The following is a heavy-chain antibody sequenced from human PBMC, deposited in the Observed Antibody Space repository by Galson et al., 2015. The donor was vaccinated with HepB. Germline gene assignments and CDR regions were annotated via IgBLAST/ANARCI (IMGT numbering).Heavy chain of an antibody. CDR2: ISWNSGSI. J-gene: IGHJ4*02. CDR3: AKDPDGSGSPEGPTGY. V-gene: IGHV3-9*01. CDR1: GFTFDDYA. Sequence: SLRLSCAASGFTFDDYAMHWVRQAPGKGLEWVSGISWNSGSIGYADSVKGRFTISRDNAKNFLYLQMNRLRAEDTALYYCAKDPDGSGSPEGPTGYWGQGTLVTVSS. D-gene: IGHD3-10*01.